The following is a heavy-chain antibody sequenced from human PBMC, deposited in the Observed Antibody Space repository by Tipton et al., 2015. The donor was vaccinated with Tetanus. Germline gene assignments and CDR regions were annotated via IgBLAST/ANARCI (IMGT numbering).Heavy chain of an antibody. D-gene: IGHD6-19*01. CDR1: GGSVSSGSYY. J-gene: IGHJ6*02. V-gene: IGHV4-61*01. CDR2: IYYSGST. Sequence: TLSLTCTVSGGSVSSGSYYWSWIRQPPGKGLEWIGYIYYSGSTNYNPSLKSRVTISVDTSKNQFSLKLSSVTAADTAVYYCARDRVAVAATYYYYGMDVWGQGTAVTVSS. CDR3: ARDRVAVAATYYYYGMDV.